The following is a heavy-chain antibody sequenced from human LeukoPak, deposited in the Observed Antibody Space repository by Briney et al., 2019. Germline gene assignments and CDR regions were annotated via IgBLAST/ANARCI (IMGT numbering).Heavy chain of an antibody. Sequence: SETLSLTCTVSGGSISSYYWSWIRQPPGKGLEWIGYIYYSGSTNYNPSLKSRVTISVDTSKNQFSLKLSSVTAADTAVYYCARNHYDFWSGYAIDYWGQGTLVTVSS. D-gene: IGHD3-3*01. CDR2: IYYSGST. CDR1: GGSISSYY. CDR3: ARNHYDFWSGYAIDY. V-gene: IGHV4-59*01. J-gene: IGHJ4*02.